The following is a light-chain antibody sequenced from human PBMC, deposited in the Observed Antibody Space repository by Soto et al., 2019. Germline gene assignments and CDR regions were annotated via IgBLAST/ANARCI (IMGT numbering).Light chain of an antibody. CDR3: QSYDSSLSGYV. CDR2: GNS. CDR1: ISNIGAGYD. Sequence: QSVLTQPPSVSGAPGQRVTISCTGSISNIGAGYDVHWYQQLPGTAPKLLIYGNSNRPSGVPDRFSGSKSGTSASLEITGLKAEDEADYYCQSYDSSLSGYVFGTGTKVTVL. V-gene: IGLV1-40*01. J-gene: IGLJ1*01.